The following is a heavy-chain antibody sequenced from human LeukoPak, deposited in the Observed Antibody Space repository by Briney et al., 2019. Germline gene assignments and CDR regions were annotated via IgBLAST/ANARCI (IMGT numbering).Heavy chain of an antibody. CDR2: IYHSGST. J-gene: IGHJ5*02. CDR1: GGSISSSNW. Sequence: PSETLSLTCAVSGGSISSSNWWSWVRQPPGKGLEWIGEIYHSGSTNYNPSLKSRVTISVDKSKNQFSLKLSSVTAADTAVYYCARDRGGSYLNWFDPWGQGTLVTVSS. V-gene: IGHV4-4*02. CDR3: ARDRGGSYLNWFDP. D-gene: IGHD1-26*01.